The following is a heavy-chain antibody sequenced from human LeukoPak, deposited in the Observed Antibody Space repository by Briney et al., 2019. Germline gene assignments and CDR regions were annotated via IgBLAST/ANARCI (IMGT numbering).Heavy chain of an antibody. J-gene: IGHJ4*02. CDR1: GGSISSGGYY. CDR3: ARRGYGSGSPPYFDY. Sequence: SQTLSLTCTVSGGSISSGGYYWSWIRQHPGKGLEWIGYIYYSGSTYYNPSLKSRVTIPVDTSKNQFSLKLSSVTAADTAVYYCARRGYGSGSPPYFDYWGQGTLVTVSS. CDR2: IYYSGST. V-gene: IGHV4-31*03. D-gene: IGHD3-10*01.